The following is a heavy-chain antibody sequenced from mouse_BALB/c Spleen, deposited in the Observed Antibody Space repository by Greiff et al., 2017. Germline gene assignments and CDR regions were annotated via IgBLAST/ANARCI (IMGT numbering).Heavy chain of an antibody. CDR3: ARENFDV. J-gene: IGHJ1*01. CDR1: GFTFSDYY. V-gene: IGHV5-4*02. CDR2: ISDGGSYT. Sequence: DVKLQESGGGLVKPGGSLKLSCAASGFTFSDYYMYWVRQTPEKRLEWVATISDGGSYTYYPDSVKGRFTISRDNAKNNLYLQMSSLKSEDTAMYYCARENFDVWGAGTTVTVSS.